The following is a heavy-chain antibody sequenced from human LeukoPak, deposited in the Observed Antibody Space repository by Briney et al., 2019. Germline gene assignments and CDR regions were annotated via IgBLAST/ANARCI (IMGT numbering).Heavy chain of an antibody. CDR1: GASITSGDYY. D-gene: IGHD5-24*01. Sequence: SETLSLTCTVSGASITSGDYYWTWIRHPPREGLEWIGYFHHSGFSYHNPSLNGRVVLSVDTSENQFTLRLNSVTAADTPVYFCARDEDPYNKDGAGYYFSGMDVWGQGTTVIVSS. J-gene: IGHJ6*02. V-gene: IGHV4-31*03. CDR3: ARDEDPYNKDGAGYYFSGMDV. CDR2: FHHSGFS.